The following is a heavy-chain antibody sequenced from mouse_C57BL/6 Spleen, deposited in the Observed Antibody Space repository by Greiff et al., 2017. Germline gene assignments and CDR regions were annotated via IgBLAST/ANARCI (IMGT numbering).Heavy chain of an antibody. CDR2: ISSGSSTI. J-gene: IGHJ2*01. CDR3: ARDYYYGSSYVHY. V-gene: IGHV5-17*01. Sequence: EVKLEESGGGLVKPGGSLKLSCAASGFTFSDYGMHWVRQAPEKGLEWVAYISSGSSTIYYADTVKGRFTISRDNAKNTLFLQMTSLRSEDTAMYYCARDYYYGSSYVHYWGQGTTLTVSS. CDR1: GFTFSDYG. D-gene: IGHD1-1*01.